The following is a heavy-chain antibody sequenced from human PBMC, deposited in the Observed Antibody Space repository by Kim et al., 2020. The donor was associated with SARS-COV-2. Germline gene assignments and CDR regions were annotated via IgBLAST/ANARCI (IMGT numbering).Heavy chain of an antibody. CDR2: INHSGGS. V-gene: IGHV4-34*01. Sequence: SETLSLTCAVFGGSFTGYSWNWIRQPPGKGLEWIGEINHSGGSSYSPSLKSRVTVSMDTSKNQFSLRLNSVTAADTAVYFCARGYIVVVPSPILGLGPIYYNYYMDVWGKGTTVTVSS. CDR1: GGSFTGYS. J-gene: IGHJ6*03. CDR3: ARGYIVVVPSPILGLGPIYYNYYMDV. D-gene: IGHD2-2*01.